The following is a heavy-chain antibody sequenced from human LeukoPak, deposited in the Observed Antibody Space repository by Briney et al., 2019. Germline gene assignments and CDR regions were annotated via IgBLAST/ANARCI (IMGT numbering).Heavy chain of an antibody. CDR2: INHSGST. CDR3: ARLHRDGYNLGHFDY. Sequence: SETLSLTCAVYGGSFSGYYWSWIRQPPGKGLEWIGEINHSGSTNYNPSLKSRVTIFVDTSKNQFSLKLSSVTAADTAVYYCARLHRDGYNLGHFDYWGQGTLVTVSS. V-gene: IGHV4-34*01. D-gene: IGHD5-24*01. J-gene: IGHJ4*02. CDR1: GGSFSGYY.